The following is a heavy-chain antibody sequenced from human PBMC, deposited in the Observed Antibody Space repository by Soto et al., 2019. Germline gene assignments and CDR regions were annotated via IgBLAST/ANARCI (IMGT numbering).Heavy chain of an antibody. J-gene: IGHJ4*02. CDR2: ISYDGSNK. CDR1: GFTFSTYA. D-gene: IGHD6-25*01. Sequence: QVQLVESGGGVVQPGRSLRLSCAASGFTFSTYAMPWVRQAPGKGLEWVEVISYDGSNKYYADSVKGRFTISRDNSKHTLYLQMNSLRAEDTAVYYCAKEEIAAFDYWGQGTLVTVSS. CDR3: AKEEIAAFDY. V-gene: IGHV3-30*18.